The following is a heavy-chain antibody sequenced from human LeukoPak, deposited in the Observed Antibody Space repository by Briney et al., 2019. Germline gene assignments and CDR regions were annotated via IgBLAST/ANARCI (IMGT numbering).Heavy chain of an antibody. Sequence: GGSLRLSCAASGFTFDDYAMHWVRQAPGKGLEWVSGISWNSGSIGYADSVKGRFTISRGNAKNSLYLQMNSLRAEDTALYYCAKGKTHYYDSSGYAFDIWGQGTMVTVSS. J-gene: IGHJ3*02. CDR1: GFTFDDYA. CDR3: AKGKTHYYDSSGYAFDI. CDR2: ISWNSGSI. V-gene: IGHV3-9*01. D-gene: IGHD3-22*01.